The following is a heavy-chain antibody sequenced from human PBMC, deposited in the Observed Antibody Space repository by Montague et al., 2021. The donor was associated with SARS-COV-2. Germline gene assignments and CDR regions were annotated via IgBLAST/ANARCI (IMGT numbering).Heavy chain of an antibody. D-gene: IGHD3-3*01. CDR1: GSSISSSSYY. J-gene: IGHJ3*02. CDR3: ARHSGRDTIFGVVIIPDAFDI. CDR2: IYYSGGT. V-gene: IGHV4-39*01. Sequence: SETRSLTCTVSGSSISSSSYYWGWIRQPPGKGLEWIGSIYYSGGTYYNPSLKSRVTISVDTSKNQFSLKLSSVTAADTAVYYCARHSGRDTIFGVVIIPDAFDIWGQGTMVTVSS.